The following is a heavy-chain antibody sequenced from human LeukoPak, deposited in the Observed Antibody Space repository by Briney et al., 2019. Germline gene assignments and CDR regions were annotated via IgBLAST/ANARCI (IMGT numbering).Heavy chain of an antibody. CDR3: AKDDSGYSYGYAGPGDY. CDR1: GFTFSSYG. Sequence: GGSLRLSCATSGFTFSSYGMHWVRQAPGKGLEWVAFIRYDGSNKYYADSVKGRFTISRDNSKNTLYLQMNSLRAEDTAVYYCAKDDSGYSYGYAGPGDYWGQGTLVTVSS. CDR2: IRYDGSNK. D-gene: IGHD5-18*01. V-gene: IGHV3-30*02. J-gene: IGHJ4*02.